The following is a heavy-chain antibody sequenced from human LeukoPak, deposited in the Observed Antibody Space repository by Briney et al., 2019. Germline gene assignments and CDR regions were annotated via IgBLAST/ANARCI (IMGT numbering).Heavy chain of an antibody. V-gene: IGHV4-61*01. J-gene: IGHJ4*02. CDR2: VHYSGRT. CDR1: GGSVSGGNYY. Sequence: SETLSLTCTVSGGSVSGGNYYCSWIQQSPGKGLEWIGFVHYSGRTVYNPSLRSRVTMSVDTSKNQFSLNLSSVTAADTAMYYCTRTGYTGGYWGQGTLVTVSS. CDR3: TRTGYTGGY. D-gene: IGHD5-18*01.